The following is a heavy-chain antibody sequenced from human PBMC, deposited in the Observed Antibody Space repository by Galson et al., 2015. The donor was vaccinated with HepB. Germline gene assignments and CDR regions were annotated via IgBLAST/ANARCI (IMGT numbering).Heavy chain of an antibody. CDR2: IYSGGST. J-gene: IGHJ6*02. CDR1: GFTVSSNY. Sequence: SLRLSCAASGFTVSSNYMSWVRQAPGKGLEWVSVIYSGGSTYYADSVKGRFTISRDNSKNTLYLQMNSLRAEDTAVYYCARDSSIGIVAGTVYYYYGMDVWGQGTTVTVSS. D-gene: IGHD2-21*01. V-gene: IGHV3-66*01. CDR3: ARDSSIGIVAGTVYYYYGMDV.